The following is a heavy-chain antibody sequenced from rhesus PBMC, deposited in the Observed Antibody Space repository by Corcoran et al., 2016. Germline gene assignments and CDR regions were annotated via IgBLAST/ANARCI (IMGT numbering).Heavy chain of an antibody. CDR2: IYWDDDT. J-gene: IGHJ4*01. CDR1: GFSLTTSGMG. D-gene: IGHD6-31*01. Sequence: QVTLKESGPALVKPTQTLTLTCTVSGFSLTTSGMGVGWIRQPPGTALEWLALIYWDDDTRYNSSLRSRLTISRDTSKSQVVLTMTDMDPVDTATYYCERRRSSGWPVGYYFDYWGQGLLVTVSS. V-gene: IGHV2-174*01. CDR3: ERRRSSGWPVGYYFDY.